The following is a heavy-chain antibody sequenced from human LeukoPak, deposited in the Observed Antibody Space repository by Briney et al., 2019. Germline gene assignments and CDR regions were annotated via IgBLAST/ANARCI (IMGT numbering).Heavy chain of an antibody. CDR2: ISDGSGSR. D-gene: IGHD6-19*01. CDR3: ARGPGAGDY. V-gene: IGHV3-66*03. J-gene: IGHJ4*02. Sequence: GGSLRLSCAASGCTVISNSMTWVREAPGKGLEWVSSISDGSGSRDYADSVKGRFTISRDNSKNTLYLQMNSLRAEDTAAYYCARGPGAGDYWGQGTLVIVSS. CDR1: GCTVISNS.